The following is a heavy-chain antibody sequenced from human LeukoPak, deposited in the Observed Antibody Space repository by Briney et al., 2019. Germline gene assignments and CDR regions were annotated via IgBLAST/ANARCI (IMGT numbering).Heavy chain of an antibody. D-gene: IGHD2-8*02. CDR2: INPNSGGT. J-gene: IGHJ4*02. CDR3: ARPQTLSWRTGFGY. Sequence: ASVKVSCKASGYTFTGYYMHWVRQAPGQGLEWMGWINPNSGGTNYAQKFQGRVTMTRDTSISTAYMELSRLRSDDTAVYYCARPQTLSWRTGFGYWGQGTLVTVSS. V-gene: IGHV1-2*02. CDR1: GYTFTGYY.